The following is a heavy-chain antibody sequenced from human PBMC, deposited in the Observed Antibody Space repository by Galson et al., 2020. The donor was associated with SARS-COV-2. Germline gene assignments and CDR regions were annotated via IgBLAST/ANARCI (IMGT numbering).Heavy chain of an antibody. Sequence: NSGGSLRLSCAASGFTFSYYYMSWIRQAPGKGLEWVSYISSSGATTYYADSVRGRFTISRDNANNSLYLQMNTLRVEDTAVYYCARGIVGATFDYWGQGTLVTASS. V-gene: IGHV3-11*01. D-gene: IGHD1-26*01. J-gene: IGHJ4*02. CDR3: ARGIVGATFDY. CDR2: ISSSGATT. CDR1: GFTFSYYY.